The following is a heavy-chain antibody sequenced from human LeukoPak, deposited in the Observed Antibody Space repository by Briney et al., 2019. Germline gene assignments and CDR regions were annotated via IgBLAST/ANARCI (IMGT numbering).Heavy chain of an antibody. J-gene: IGHJ4*02. Sequence: ASVKVSCKASGYTFTGYYMHWVRQAPGQGLEWMGWINPNSGGTNYAQKFQGRVTMTRDTSISTAYMELSRLRSDDAAVYYCARDLSSYRHNPFDYWGQGTLVTVSS. V-gene: IGHV1-2*02. D-gene: IGHD3-16*02. CDR2: INPNSGGT. CDR3: ARDLSSYRHNPFDY. CDR1: GYTFTGYY.